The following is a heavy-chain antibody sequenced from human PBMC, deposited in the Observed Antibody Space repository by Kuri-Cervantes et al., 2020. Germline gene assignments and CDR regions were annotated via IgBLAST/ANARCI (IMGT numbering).Heavy chain of an antibody. D-gene: IGHD4-23*01. CDR3: AAGGGWTYGGKVEH. CDR1: GFTFSSYW. J-gene: IGHJ5*02. CDR2: IKQDGSEK. V-gene: IGHV3-7*01. Sequence: GGFLRLSCAASGFTFSSYWMSWVRQAPGKGLEWVANIKQDGSEKYYVDSVKGRFTISRDNAKNSLYLQMNSLRAEDTAVYYCAAGGGWTYGGKVEHWGQGTLVTVSS.